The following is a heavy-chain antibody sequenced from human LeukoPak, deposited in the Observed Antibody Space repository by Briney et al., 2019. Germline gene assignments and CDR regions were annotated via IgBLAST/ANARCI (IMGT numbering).Heavy chain of an antibody. D-gene: IGHD6-6*01. CDR1: GGSFSGYY. Sequence: PSETLSLTCAVFGGSFSGYYWTRIPQSPGKGLEGVGEISDRGGTNYNPSHKRRVTMSVDTSKKQFSVKLSSVTAADTAVYYCARGPDITARPLDYWGQGTLVTVSS. CDR3: ARGPDITARPLDY. CDR2: ISDRGGT. V-gene: IGHV4-34*01. J-gene: IGHJ4*02.